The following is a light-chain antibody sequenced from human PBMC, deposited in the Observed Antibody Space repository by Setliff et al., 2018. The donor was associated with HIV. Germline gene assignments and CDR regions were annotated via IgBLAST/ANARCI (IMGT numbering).Light chain of an antibody. V-gene: IGLV2-14*03. J-gene: IGLJ1*01. Sequence: QSVLTQPASVSGSPGQSITISCSGTISDIGSYNFVSWYQQHPGKAPKLMMSDVNKRPSGVSDRFSGSKSGNTASLTISGLQAEDEANYYCSSDTTSSTYVFGPGTKVTVL. CDR1: ISDIGSYNF. CDR3: SSDTTSSTYV. CDR2: DVN.